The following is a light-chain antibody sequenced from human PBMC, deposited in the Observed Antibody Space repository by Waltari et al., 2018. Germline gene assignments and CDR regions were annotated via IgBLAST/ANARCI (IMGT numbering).Light chain of an antibody. J-gene: IGKJ5*01. CDR2: EAS. CDR3: QQYNRWPPIT. CDR1: QSVASN. V-gene: IGKV3-15*01. Sequence: EVVMTQSPATLSLFPGESVTLSCRASQSVASNLAWYQQKPGQAPRPLIYEASTRATGISARFRGSGSGTEFTLTISSLQSEDSAVYYCQQYNRWPPITFGQGTRLEIK.